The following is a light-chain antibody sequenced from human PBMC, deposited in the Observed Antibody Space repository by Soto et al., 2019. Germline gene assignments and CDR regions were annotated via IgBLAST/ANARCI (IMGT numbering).Light chain of an antibody. CDR1: QSVSSY. V-gene: IGKV3-11*01. J-gene: IGKJ5*01. Sequence: EMMLTQSPGTLSLSPGERATLSCRASQSVSSYLAWYQQKPGQAPRLLIYDTSIRATGIPARFSGSGSGTDFTLTISSLEPEDFAVYYCQQRNSWPPTFTFGQGTRLEIK. CDR3: QQRNSWPPTFT. CDR2: DTS.